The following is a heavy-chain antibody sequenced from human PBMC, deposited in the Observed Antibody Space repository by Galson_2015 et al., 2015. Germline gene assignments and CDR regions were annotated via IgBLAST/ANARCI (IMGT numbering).Heavy chain of an antibody. CDR1: GGSVSSGRYY. CDR3: AREQYVLSSDGFDDAFDI. CDR2: IYYSGCT. V-gene: IGHV4-61*01. D-gene: IGHD6-19*01. J-gene: IGHJ3*02. Sequence: ETLSLTCTVSGGSVSSGRYYWSWIRQPPGKRLEWIGNIYYSGCTNYNPSLKSRVTISVDTSKNQFSLKMISVTAADTAVYYCAREQYVLSSDGFDDAFDIWGQGTMVTVSS.